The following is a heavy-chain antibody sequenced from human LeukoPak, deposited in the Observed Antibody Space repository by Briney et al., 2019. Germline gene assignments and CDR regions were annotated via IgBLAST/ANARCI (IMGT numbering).Heavy chain of an antibody. V-gene: IGHV4-34*01. Sequence: PSETPSLTCAVYGGSFSGYYWSWIRQPPGKGLEWIGEINHSGSTNYNPSLKSRVTISVDTSKNQFSLKLSSVTAADTAVYYCARGRYYYDPWGQGTLVTVSS. J-gene: IGHJ4*02. CDR2: INHSGST. D-gene: IGHD3-22*01. CDR3: ARGRYYYDP. CDR1: GGSFSGYY.